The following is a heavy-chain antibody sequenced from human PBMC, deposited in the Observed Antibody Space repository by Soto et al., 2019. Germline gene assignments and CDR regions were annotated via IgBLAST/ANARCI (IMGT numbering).Heavy chain of an antibody. J-gene: IGHJ4*02. CDR2: ISGDGRTT. Sequence: PGGSLRLSCAASGFTFSSHWMNWVRQAPGKGLVWVSRISGDGRTTSHADSVKGRFTISRDNAKNTLYLQMNSLRVEDTAVYYCARGVPNCSSSSCYFDFWGQGTLVTVSS. D-gene: IGHD2-2*01. CDR1: GFTFSSHW. V-gene: IGHV3-74*01. CDR3: ARGVPNCSSSSCYFDF.